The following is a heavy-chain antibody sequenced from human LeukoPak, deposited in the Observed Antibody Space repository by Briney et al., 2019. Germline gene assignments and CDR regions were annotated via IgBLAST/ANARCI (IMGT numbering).Heavy chain of an antibody. CDR1: GFTFSSYW. CDR2: INSDGSST. CDR3: ARASTTVPNLLDN. V-gene: IGHV3-74*01. D-gene: IGHD4-17*01. J-gene: IGHJ4*02. Sequence: GGSLRLSSAASGFTFSSYWMHWVRQAPGKGLVWVSRINSDGSSTSYADSLKGRFTISRDNAKNTLYLQMNSLRAEDTAVYFCARASTTVPNLLDNWGQGTLVTVSS.